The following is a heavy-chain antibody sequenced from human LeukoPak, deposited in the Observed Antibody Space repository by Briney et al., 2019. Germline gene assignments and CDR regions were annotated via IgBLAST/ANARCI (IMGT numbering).Heavy chain of an antibody. V-gene: IGHV3-23*01. Sequence: PGGSLRLSCAASGFTFGSYAMSWVRQTPGKGLEWVSAIGGSGGSTYYADSVKGRFTISRDNSKNTLYLQMNSLRAEDTAVYYCAKHVGYCSSNSCYFDYWGQGTLVTVSS. CDR1: GFTFGSYA. J-gene: IGHJ4*02. D-gene: IGHD2-2*01. CDR2: IGGSGGST. CDR3: AKHVGYCSSNSCYFDY.